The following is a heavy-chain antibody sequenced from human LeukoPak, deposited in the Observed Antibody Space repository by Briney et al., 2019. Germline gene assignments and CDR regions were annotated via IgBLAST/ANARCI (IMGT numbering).Heavy chain of an antibody. J-gene: IGHJ6*03. CDR3: ARVLGHYYYYMDV. V-gene: IGHV4-59*08. Sequence: PSETLSLTCTVSGGSISSYYWSWIRQPPGKGLEWIGYIYYSGSTNYNPSPKSRVTISVDTSKNQFSLKLSSVTAADTAVYYCARVLGHYYYYMDVWGKGTTVTVSS. CDR1: GGSISSYY. CDR2: IYYSGST.